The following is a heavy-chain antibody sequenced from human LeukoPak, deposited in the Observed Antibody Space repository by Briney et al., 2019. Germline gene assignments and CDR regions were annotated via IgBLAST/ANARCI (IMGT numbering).Heavy chain of an antibody. D-gene: IGHD3-3*01. Sequence: GGSLRLSCAASGFTFSSYAMSWVRQAPGKGLEWVSAISGGGGSSYYADSVEGRFTISRDNSKNTLYLQMNSLRAEDTAVYYCAKAGVYDFWSGYYPLDYWGQGTLVTVSS. CDR1: GFTFSSYA. J-gene: IGHJ4*02. CDR2: ISGGGGSS. CDR3: AKAGVYDFWSGYYPLDY. V-gene: IGHV3-23*01.